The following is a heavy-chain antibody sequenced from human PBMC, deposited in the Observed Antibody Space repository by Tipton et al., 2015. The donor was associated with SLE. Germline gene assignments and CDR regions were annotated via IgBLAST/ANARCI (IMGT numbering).Heavy chain of an antibody. CDR1: GASITSYY. V-gene: IGHV4-59*01. D-gene: IGHD6-19*01. CDR3: ARGVAERLGLDF. J-gene: IGHJ4*02. CDR2: FYYTGST. Sequence: TLSLTCTVYGASITSYYWGWIRQPPGKGLEWIGYFYYTGSTNYNPSLKSRVTMSVDPSKMQFSLNLNSVTAADPALYFCARGVAERLGLDFWGQGSLVTVSS.